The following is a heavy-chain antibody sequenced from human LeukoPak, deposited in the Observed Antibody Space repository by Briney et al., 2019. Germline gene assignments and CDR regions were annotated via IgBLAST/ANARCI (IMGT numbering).Heavy chain of an antibody. V-gene: IGHV3-43D*03. J-gene: IGHJ6*03. CDR3: AQDGCSSTSYPPRNYYYYMDV. Sequence: GGSLRLSCAASGFTFDDYAMHWVRQAPGEGLEWVSLVSWDGGSTYYADSVKGRFTITRDNSKHSLYLQMNSLRAEDTALYYCAQDGCSSTSYPPRNYYYYMDVWGKGTTVPVSS. CDR2: VSWDGGST. CDR1: GFTFDDYA. D-gene: IGHD2-2*01.